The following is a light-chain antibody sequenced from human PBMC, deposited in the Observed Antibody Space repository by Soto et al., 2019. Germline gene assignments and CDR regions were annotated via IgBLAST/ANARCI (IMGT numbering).Light chain of an antibody. V-gene: IGKV3-20*01. CDR3: QQHAGTS. CDR1: QSVSSSY. CDR2: GAS. Sequence: MVLTQSPDTLSLSPAERATLSCRASQSVSSSYLAWYQQKPGQAPRLLIYGASTRATGIPDRFSGRGSGTDFTLTISRLEPEDFAVYYCQQHAGTSFGGGTKV. J-gene: IGKJ4*01.